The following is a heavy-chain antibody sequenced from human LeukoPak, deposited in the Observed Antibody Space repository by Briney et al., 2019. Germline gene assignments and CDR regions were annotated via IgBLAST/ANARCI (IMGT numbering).Heavy chain of an antibody. CDR1: GFTFSSYA. V-gene: IGHV3-23*01. Sequence: PGGSLRLSCAASGFTFSSYAMSWVRQAPGKGLEWVSAISGSGGSTYYADSVKGRFTISRDNSKNTLYLQMNSLRAEDTAVYYCAKDLGIKSSSYPPGAFDIWGQGTMVTVSS. J-gene: IGHJ3*02. CDR2: ISGSGGST. CDR3: AKDLGIKSSSYPPGAFDI. D-gene: IGHD6-13*01.